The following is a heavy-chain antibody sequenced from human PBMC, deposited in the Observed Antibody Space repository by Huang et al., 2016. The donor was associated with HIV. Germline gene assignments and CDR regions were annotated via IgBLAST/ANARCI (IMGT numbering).Heavy chain of an antibody. CDR3: ARDWHFDY. Sequence: EVQLLESGGGLVQPGGSLRLSCAASGFTFSSYAMNWVRQAPGKGLEWGATCRGNGYSTYYADSVKGRFTISRDNAKNTLYLQMNSLRAEDTAVYYCARDWHFDYWGQGTLVTVSS. CDR1: GFTFSSYA. J-gene: IGHJ4*02. V-gene: IGHV3-23*01. CDR2: CRGNGYST.